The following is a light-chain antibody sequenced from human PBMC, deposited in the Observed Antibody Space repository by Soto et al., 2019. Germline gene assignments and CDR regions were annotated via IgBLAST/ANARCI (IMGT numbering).Light chain of an antibody. Sequence: QSALTQPRSVSGSPGQSVTISCAGTSDDVGGYTYVSWYQHHPGKAPKLMIYDVSKRPSGVPDRFSGSKSGNTASLTISGLQAEDEADYYCCSYTSSSTLVFGGGTKLTVL. V-gene: IGLV2-11*01. CDR2: DVS. J-gene: IGLJ2*01. CDR1: SDDVGGYTY. CDR3: CSYTSSSTLV.